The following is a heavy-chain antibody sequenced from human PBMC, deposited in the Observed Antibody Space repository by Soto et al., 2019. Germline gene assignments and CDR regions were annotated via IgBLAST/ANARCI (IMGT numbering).Heavy chain of an antibody. Sequence: SETLSLTCTVSGGSISSGDYYWSWIRQPPGKGLEWIGYIYYSGSTYYNPSLKSRVTISIDTSKNQFSLKLTSVTAADTAVYYCARRGGLDYWGQGALVTVSS. CDR3: ARRGGLDY. J-gene: IGHJ4*02. V-gene: IGHV4-30-4*01. CDR1: GGSISSGDYY. D-gene: IGHD1-26*01. CDR2: IYYSGST.